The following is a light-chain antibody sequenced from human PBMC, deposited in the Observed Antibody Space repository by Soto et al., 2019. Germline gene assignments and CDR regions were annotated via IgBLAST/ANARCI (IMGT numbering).Light chain of an antibody. CDR3: QQYNNWPL. CDR1: QSVSSK. J-gene: IGKJ4*01. CDR2: GAS. Sequence: ERVMTQSPATLSVSPGERATLSCRASQSVSSKLAWYQQKPGQAPRLLIYGASTRATGIPARFSGSGSGTEFTLTISSLQSEDFAVYYCQQYNNWPLFGGGTKVEIK. V-gene: IGKV3-15*01.